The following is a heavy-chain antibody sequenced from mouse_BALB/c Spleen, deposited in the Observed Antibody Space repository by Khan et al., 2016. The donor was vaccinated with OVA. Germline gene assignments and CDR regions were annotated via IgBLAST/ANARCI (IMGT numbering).Heavy chain of an antibody. D-gene: IGHD1-1*01. J-gene: IGHJ2*01. V-gene: IGHV1-9*01. CDR1: GYTFSDYW. CDR3: ARVNYGSRDYFDY. CDR2: ILPGSGSR. Sequence: QVHVKQSGAELMKPGASVKISCKATGYTFSDYWLEWVKQRPGHGLEWIGEILPGSGSRNYNEKFKGKATFTADISSKTTYMQLSSLTSEDSAVYYCARVNYGSRDYFDYWGQGTTLTVSS.